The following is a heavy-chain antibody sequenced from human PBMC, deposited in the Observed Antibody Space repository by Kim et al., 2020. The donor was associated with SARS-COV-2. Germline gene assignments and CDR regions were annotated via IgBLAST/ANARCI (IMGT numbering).Heavy chain of an antibody. V-gene: IGHV3-7*01. CDR2: IKQDGTEK. CDR3: AREGSLGEVDL. J-gene: IGHJ5*02. Sequence: GGSLRLSCAASGFTFNYYWMSWVRQAPGKGLEWVASIKQDGTEKHFVDSVKCRIIISRDNAKNSLYLQTNSLSVDDPAFYYCAREGSLGEVDLWGQGAL. CDR1: GFTFNYYW. D-gene: IGHD3-16*01.